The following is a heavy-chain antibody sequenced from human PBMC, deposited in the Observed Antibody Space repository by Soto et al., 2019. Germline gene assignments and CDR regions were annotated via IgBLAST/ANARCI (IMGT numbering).Heavy chain of an antibody. CDR1: EFTFSNYG. CDR3: ARDDEYAGNGMDV. CDR2: ILNDGSNS. D-gene: IGHD2-8*01. Sequence: QVQLVESGGGVVQPGRSLRLSCAASEFTFSNYGMHWVRQAPGKGLEWVAVILNDGSNSYHADSVKDRFTISRDNSKNTLYLQMNILRAEDTAVYYCARDDEYAGNGMDVWGQGTTVTV. J-gene: IGHJ6*02. V-gene: IGHV3-33*01.